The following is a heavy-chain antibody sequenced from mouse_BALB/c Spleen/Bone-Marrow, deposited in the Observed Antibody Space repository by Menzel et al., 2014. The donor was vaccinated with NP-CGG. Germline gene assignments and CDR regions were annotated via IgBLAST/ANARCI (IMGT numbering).Heavy chain of an antibody. Sequence: EVMLVESGGGLVQPGGSLKLSCATSGFTFSDYYMYWVRQTPEKRLEWVAYISNGGGSTYYPDTVKGRFTISRDNAKNTLYLQVSRLKSEDTAMYYCARRGWFYAMDYWGQGTSVTVSS. CDR2: ISNGGGST. CDR1: GFTFSDYY. J-gene: IGHJ4*01. CDR3: ARRGWFYAMDY. V-gene: IGHV5-12*02. D-gene: IGHD3-3*01.